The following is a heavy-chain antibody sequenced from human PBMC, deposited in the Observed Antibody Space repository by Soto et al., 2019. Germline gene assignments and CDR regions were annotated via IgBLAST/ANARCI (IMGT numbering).Heavy chain of an antibody. Sequence: GGSLRLSCAASGFNFSSFGMHWVRQAPGKGLEWVALMSYDGSSKYYQGSLKGRFTISRDKSKNTLYLQMSSLRVEDTAVYYCAKDRGWSSADLEYWGQGTLVTVSS. J-gene: IGHJ4*02. CDR1: GFNFSSFG. CDR3: AKDRGWSSADLEY. CDR2: MSYDGSSK. D-gene: IGHD6-19*01. V-gene: IGHV3-30*18.